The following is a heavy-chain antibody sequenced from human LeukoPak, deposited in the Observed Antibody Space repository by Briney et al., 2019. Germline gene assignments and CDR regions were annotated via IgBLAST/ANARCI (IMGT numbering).Heavy chain of an antibody. CDR2: IYSSGNS. V-gene: IGHV4-59*10. Sequence: SETLSLTCAVYGGSFSGYYWSWFRQPAGKGLEWIGRIYSSGNSYYNASLQSRVTISVDTSKNQFSLKLSSVTAADTAVYYCARRLFRVRGPYNWFDPWGQGTLVTVSS. J-gene: IGHJ5*02. CDR3: ARRLFRVRGPYNWFDP. D-gene: IGHD3-10*01. CDR1: GGSFSGYY.